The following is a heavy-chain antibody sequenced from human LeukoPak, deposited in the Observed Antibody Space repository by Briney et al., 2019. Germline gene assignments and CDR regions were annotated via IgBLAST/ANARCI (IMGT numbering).Heavy chain of an antibody. CDR3: ARVPKAPLRRATMVRGVISPPRYFDL. D-gene: IGHD3-10*01. V-gene: IGHV4-39*01. CDR2: IYYSGST. Sequence: SETLSLTCTVSGGSISSSSYYWGWIRQPPGKGLEWIGSIYYSGSTYYNPSLKSRVTISVDTSKNQFSLKLSSVTAADTAVYYCARVPKAPLRRATMVRGVISPPRYFDLWGRGTLVTVSS. CDR1: GGSISSSSYY. J-gene: IGHJ2*01.